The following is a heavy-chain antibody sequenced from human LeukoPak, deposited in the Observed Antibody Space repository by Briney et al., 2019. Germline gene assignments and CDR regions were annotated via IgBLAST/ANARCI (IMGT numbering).Heavy chain of an antibody. D-gene: IGHD2/OR15-2a*01. V-gene: IGHV3-48*01. Sequence: GGSLRLSCAASGFSFSSYSMNWVRQAPGKGLEWVSYISGSGNAKHYTDSVKGRFTISRDNAKNALYLQMNSLRAEDTAVYFCARDFVYAFDYWGQGTLGTVSS. J-gene: IGHJ4*02. CDR3: ARDFVYAFDY. CDR2: ISGSGNAK. CDR1: GFSFSSYS.